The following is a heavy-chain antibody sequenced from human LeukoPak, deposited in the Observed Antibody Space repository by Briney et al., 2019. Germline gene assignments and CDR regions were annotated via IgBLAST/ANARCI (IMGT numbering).Heavy chain of an antibody. CDR3: TTLDIVVVPAAITIFQPKPLRGY. J-gene: IGHJ4*02. CDR1: GFTFSNAW. CDR2: IKSKTDGGTT. V-gene: IGHV3-15*01. Sequence: PGGSLRLSCAASGFTFSNAWMSWVRQAPGKGLEWVGRIKSKTDGGTTDYAAPVKGRFTISRDDSKNTLYLQMNSLKTEDTAVYYCTTLDIVVVPAAITIFQPKPLRGYWGQGTLVTVSS. D-gene: IGHD2-2*01.